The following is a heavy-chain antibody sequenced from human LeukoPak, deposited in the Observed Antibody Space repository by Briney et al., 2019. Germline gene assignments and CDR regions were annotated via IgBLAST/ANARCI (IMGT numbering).Heavy chain of an antibody. V-gene: IGHV3-33*01. Sequence: GGSLRLSCASSGFTFSSYAMHWVRQAPGKGLEWVAVLWYDGSNKYYADSAKGRFTISRDNSKNTLYLQMNSLRVEDTAVYYCSRGIDGYDSIVDYWGQGTLVTVSS. CDR1: GFTFSSYA. CDR3: SRGIDGYDSIVDY. J-gene: IGHJ4*02. CDR2: LWYDGSNK. D-gene: IGHD5-24*01.